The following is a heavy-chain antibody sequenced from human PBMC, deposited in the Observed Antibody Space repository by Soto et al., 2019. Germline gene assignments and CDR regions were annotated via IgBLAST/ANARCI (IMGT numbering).Heavy chain of an antibody. Sequence: SETLSLTFDVSSSSNANGHYWGWIRQPPGNGLEWLWCFHRSGPTYYMPSLKIRVAISVDMSKIRVSLSLTSVTAADTAIYYCINSKGLSRAYXWGRVILFTVSX. V-gene: IGHV4-38-2*01. CDR1: SSSNANGHY. J-gene: IGHJ4*02. D-gene: IGHD4-4*01. CDR2: FHRSGPT. CDR3: INSKGLSRAYX.